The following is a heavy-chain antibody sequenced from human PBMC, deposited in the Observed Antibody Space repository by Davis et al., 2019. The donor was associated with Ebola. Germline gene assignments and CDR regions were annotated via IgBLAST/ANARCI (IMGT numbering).Heavy chain of an antibody. V-gene: IGHV3-73*01. CDR1: GFTFSGSA. CDR3: TTATIPDNNDY. J-gene: IGHJ4*02. Sequence: GGSLRLSCAASGFTFSGSAMHWVRQASGKGLEWVGRIRSKANSYATAYAASVKGRFTISRDDSKNTAYLQMNSLKTEDTAVYYCTTATIPDNNDYWGQGTLVTVSS. CDR2: IRSKANSYAT. D-gene: IGHD4-17*01.